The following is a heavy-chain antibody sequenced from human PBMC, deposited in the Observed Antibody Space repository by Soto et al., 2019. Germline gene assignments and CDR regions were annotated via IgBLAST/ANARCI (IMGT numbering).Heavy chain of an antibody. V-gene: IGHV3-23*01. CDR2: ISGSGDST. Sequence: GGSLRLSCAASGFTFSTYAMNWVRQAPGKGLEWVSGISGSGDSTYYADSVKGRFTVSRDNSKNTLYLQMNSLRAEDTAVYYCARERMQYSGYDPPAYYYYGMDVWG. CDR1: GFTFSTYA. D-gene: IGHD5-12*01. J-gene: IGHJ6*02. CDR3: ARERMQYSGYDPPAYYYYGMDV.